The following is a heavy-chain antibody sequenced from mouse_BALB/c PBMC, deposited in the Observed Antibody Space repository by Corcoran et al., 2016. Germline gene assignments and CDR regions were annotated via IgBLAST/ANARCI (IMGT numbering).Heavy chain of an antibody. CDR2: INTETGEP. D-gene: IGHD1-1*01. CDR1: GYTFTDYS. Sequence: QIQLVQSGPELKKPGETVKISCKASGYTFTDYSMHWVKQAPGKGLKWMGWINTETGEPTYADDFKGRFAFSLETSASTAYLQINNLKNEDTATYFCARYGTPYAMDYWGQGTSVTVSS. CDR3: ARYGTPYAMDY. V-gene: IGHV9-2-1*01. J-gene: IGHJ4*01.